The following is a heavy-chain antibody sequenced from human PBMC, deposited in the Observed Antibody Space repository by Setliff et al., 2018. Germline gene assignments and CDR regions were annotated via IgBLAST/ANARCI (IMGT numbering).Heavy chain of an antibody. V-gene: IGHV4-38-2*02. D-gene: IGHD1-26*01. J-gene: IGHJ4*02. CDR3: ARDNTMVGATDY. Sequence: SETLSLTCGVSGISISSGHYWGWIRQPPGKGLEWIATIYHKGRTYYNPSLDSRVTISVDTSKNQFSLRLRSVTAADTAVYFCARDNTMVGATDYWGLGTLVTVSS. CDR2: IYHKGRT. CDR1: GISISSGHY.